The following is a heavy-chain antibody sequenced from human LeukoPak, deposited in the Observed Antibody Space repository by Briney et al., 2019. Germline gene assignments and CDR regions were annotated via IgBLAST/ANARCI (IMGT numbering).Heavy chain of an antibody. Sequence: GGSLRLSCSASVFTFSSYAMHWVRQAPGKGLEYVSGISSNGGTTYYADSVKGRFTISRDNSKNTLYVQMNSLRVEDTAVYYCVKGIKGWFGESYDYWGQGTPFTVSS. D-gene: IGHD3-10*01. CDR2: ISSNGGTT. V-gene: IGHV3-64*05. CDR3: VKGIKGWFGESYDY. J-gene: IGHJ4*02. CDR1: VFTFSSYA.